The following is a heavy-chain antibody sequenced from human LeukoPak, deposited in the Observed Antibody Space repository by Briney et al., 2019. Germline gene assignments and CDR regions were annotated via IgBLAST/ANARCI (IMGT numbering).Heavy chain of an antibody. CDR1: GYSISSGYY. Sequence: SETLSLTCTVSGYSISSGYYWGWIRLSPGKGLEWIGSIYHSGSPSYNPSLKSRVTISIDTSKNQFSLKLSSVTAADTAVYYCARQAKRDGYNYFGEFDYWGQGTPVTVSS. V-gene: IGHV4-38-2*02. CDR3: ARQAKRDGYNYFGEFDY. D-gene: IGHD5-24*01. CDR2: IYHSGSP. J-gene: IGHJ4*02.